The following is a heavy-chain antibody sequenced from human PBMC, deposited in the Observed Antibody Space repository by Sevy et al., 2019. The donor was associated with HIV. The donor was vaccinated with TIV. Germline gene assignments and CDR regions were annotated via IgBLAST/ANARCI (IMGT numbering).Heavy chain of an antibody. CDR3: ARKWLDGFDY. J-gene: IGHJ4*02. V-gene: IGHV3-48*01. CDR1: GFTFSSYS. Sequence: GGSLRLSCAASGFTFSSYSMNWVRQAPGKGLEWVSYISSSSSPRYYADSVKGRFNISRENAKNSLYLQMNSLRAEDTAVYYCARKWLDGFDYWGQGTLVTVSS. D-gene: IGHD6-19*01. CDR2: ISSSSSPR.